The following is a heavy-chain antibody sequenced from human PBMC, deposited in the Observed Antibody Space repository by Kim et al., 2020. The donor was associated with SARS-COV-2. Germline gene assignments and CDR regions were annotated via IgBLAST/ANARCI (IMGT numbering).Heavy chain of an antibody. CDR1: WFTFSSYS. D-gene: IGHD6-13*01. V-gene: IGHV3-21*01. Sequence: GGSLRLSCAASWFTFSSYSMKWVRQAPGKGLEWVSSISSSSSYIYYADSVKGRFTISRDNAKNSLYLLMNSLRAEDTAVYYCAKQRGAIAAAWGQGTLVT. CDR2: ISSSSSYI. CDR3: AKQRGAIAAA. J-gene: IGHJ5*02.